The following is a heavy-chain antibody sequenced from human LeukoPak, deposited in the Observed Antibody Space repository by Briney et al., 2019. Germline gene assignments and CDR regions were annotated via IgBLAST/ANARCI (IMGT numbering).Heavy chain of an antibody. D-gene: IGHD2-2*01. CDR3: ASLVVPAAPLDY. Sequence: PSETLSLTCAVSGGSISSNNWWSWVRPPPGQGLEGIGEIFHSGSTNYNPSLKRRVTISVYKSQNQFSLTLNSVTAADTAVYYCASLVVPAAPLDYWGQGTLVTVSS. CDR2: IFHSGST. J-gene: IGHJ4*02. CDR1: GGSISSNNW. V-gene: IGHV4-4*02.